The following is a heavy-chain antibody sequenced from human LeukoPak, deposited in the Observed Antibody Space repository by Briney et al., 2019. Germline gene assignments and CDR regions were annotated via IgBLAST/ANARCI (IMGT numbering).Heavy chain of an antibody. V-gene: IGHV3-74*01. Sequence: HPGGSLRLSCAASGFTFSSYWMHWVRQAPGKGLVWVSRINSDGSSTSYADSVKGRFTISRDNAKNTLYLRMNSLRAEDTAVYYCARGATWNDVNYWGQGTLVTVSS. J-gene: IGHJ4*02. CDR1: GFTFSSYW. CDR2: INSDGSST. D-gene: IGHD1-1*01. CDR3: ARGATWNDVNY.